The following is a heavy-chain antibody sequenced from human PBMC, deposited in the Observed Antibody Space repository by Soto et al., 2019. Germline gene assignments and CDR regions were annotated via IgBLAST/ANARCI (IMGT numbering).Heavy chain of an antibody. CDR1: GYTFTGYY. V-gene: IGHV1-2*02. J-gene: IGHJ4*02. CDR3: ARAGYDSSGYPPY. D-gene: IGHD3-22*01. Sequence: ASVKVSCKASGYTFTGYYMHWVRQAPGQGLEWMGWINTDSGGTNYAQKFEGRVTMTRDTSISTVYMELSRLGSDDTAVYYCARAGYDSSGYPPYWGQGTLVTVSS. CDR2: INTDSGGT.